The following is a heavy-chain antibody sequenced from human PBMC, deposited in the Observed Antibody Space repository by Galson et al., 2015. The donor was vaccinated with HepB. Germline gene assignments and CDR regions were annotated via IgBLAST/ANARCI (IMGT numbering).Heavy chain of an antibody. CDR2: IHGGGAT. J-gene: IGHJ5*02. V-gene: IGHV3-66*01. CDR1: GFAVNSNY. D-gene: IGHD3-10*01. CDR3: ARDGPYFGSGSFLT. Sequence: SLRPSCAASGFAVNSNYMNWVRQAPGKGLEWVSVIHGGGATYYTASVKGRFTISRDDSKNTVHLEMNSLRAEDTAVYYCARDGPYFGSGSFLTWGQGTLVTVSS.